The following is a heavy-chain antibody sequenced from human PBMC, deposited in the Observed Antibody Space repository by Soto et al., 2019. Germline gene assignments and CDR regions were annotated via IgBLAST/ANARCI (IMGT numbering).Heavy chain of an antibody. J-gene: IGHJ6*03. CDR3: ARHYYGSGASPGMGYYYMDV. D-gene: IGHD3-10*01. Sequence: SETLSLTCAVSSGSISSSNWWSWVRQPPGKGLEWIGEIYHSGSTNYNPSLKSRVTISVSKSKNQFSLKLSSVTAADTAVYYCARHYYGSGASPGMGYYYMDVWGKGTTVTVSS. CDR2: IYHSGST. V-gene: IGHV4-4*02. CDR1: SGSISSSNW.